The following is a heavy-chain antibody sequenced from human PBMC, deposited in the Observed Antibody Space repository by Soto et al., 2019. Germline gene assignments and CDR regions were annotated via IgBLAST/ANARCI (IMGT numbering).Heavy chain of an antibody. Sequence: SETLSLTCTVSGGAISGYYWTWIRQSAGKGLEWIGRIYSSGGTKYNPSLQSRVTMSLDTSKNQFSLRLTSVTAADTAVYYCARVEGSSYYFRHDCWGRGTLVTVSS. J-gene: IGHJ4*02. CDR2: IYSSGGT. D-gene: IGHD1-26*01. CDR1: GGAISGYY. CDR3: ARVEGSSYYFRHDC. V-gene: IGHV4-4*07.